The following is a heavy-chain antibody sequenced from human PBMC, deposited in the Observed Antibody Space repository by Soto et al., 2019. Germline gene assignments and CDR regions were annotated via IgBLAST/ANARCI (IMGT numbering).Heavy chain of an antibody. D-gene: IGHD3-3*01. V-gene: IGHV3-23*01. CDR3: AKEDDLWTNGHFNI. Sequence: EVQLLESGGGWVQPGGSLRLSCAASGFTFSSYDMSWVRQAPGKGLEWVLAISGSGGSAFYADSVKGRFTISRDNSKNTLYVQMNSLRSEDTAIYYCAKEDDLWTNGHFNIWGQGTLVTVSS. J-gene: IGHJ3*02. CDR1: GFTFSSYD. CDR2: ISGSGGSA.